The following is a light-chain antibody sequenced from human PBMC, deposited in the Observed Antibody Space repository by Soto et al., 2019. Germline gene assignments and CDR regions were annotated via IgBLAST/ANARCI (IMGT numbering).Light chain of an antibody. CDR2: DAF. CDR3: QQRSDWPST. CDR1: QSVTGY. J-gene: IGKJ4*01. Sequence: EIVLTQSPATLSLSPGERATLSCRASQSVTGYLAWYQQQPGQAPRLLIYDAFSRATGIPARFSGSGSGTDFTLTITSLEPEDFAVDYCQQRSDWPSTFGGGTKVEI. V-gene: IGKV3-11*01.